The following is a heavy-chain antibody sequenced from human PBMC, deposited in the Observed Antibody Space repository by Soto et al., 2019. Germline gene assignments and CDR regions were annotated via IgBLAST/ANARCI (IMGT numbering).Heavy chain of an antibody. CDR2: IYSGGST. CDR3: ARDPPATRHGMDV. J-gene: IGHJ6*02. V-gene: IGHV3-53*01. CDR1: GFTVSSNY. Sequence: GGSLRLSWAASGFTVSSNYMSWVREAPGKGLEWVSVIYSGGSTYYADSVRGRFTISRDNSKNTLYLQMKSLRAEDTAVYYCARDPPATRHGMDVWGQGTTVTVSS.